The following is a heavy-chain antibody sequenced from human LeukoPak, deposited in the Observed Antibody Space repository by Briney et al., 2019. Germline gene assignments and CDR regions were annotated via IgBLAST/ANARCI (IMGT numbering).Heavy chain of an antibody. CDR3: ARETLYCSSTSCPPLDV. CDR2: TYYRYKWYN. CDR1: GDSVSSNSAD. J-gene: IGHJ6*02. Sequence: SRTLSLTCAISGDSVSSNSADWNWIRQSPSRGLEWLRRTYYRYKWYNDYAVSVKSRITINQATSKNQFSLQLNSVTPEDTAVYYCARETLYCSSTSCPPLDVWGQGTTVTVSS. V-gene: IGHV6-1*01. D-gene: IGHD2-2*01.